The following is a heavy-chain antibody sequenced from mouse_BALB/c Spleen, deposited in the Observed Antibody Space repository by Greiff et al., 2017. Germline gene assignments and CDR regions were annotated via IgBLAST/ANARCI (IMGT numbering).Heavy chain of an antibody. CDR3: ARDGNSDY. V-gene: IGHV1-69*01. J-gene: IGHJ2*01. D-gene: IGHD1-1*01. CDR1: GYTFTDYW. Sequence: QVQLQQSGAELVMPGASVKMSCKASGYTFTDYWMHWVKQRPGQGLEWIGAIDTSDSYTSYNQKFKGKATLTVDESSSTAYMQLSSLTSEDSAVYYCARDGNSDYWGQGTTLTVSS. CDR2: IDTSDSYT.